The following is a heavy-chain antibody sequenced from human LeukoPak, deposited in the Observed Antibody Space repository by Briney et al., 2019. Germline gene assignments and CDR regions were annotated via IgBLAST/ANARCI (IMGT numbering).Heavy chain of an antibody. CDR3: ARREYYYGSQSYYQYYFDY. V-gene: IGHV5-51*01. J-gene: IGHJ4*02. CDR1: GYTFTNYW. Sequence: GESLKISCKGSGYTFTNYWIGWVRQMPGKGLEWMGIIYPGDSDTRYSPSFQGQVTISADKSINTAYLQWSSLKASDTAMYYCARREYYYGSQSYYQYYFDYWGQGTLVTVSS. CDR2: IYPGDSDT. D-gene: IGHD3-10*01.